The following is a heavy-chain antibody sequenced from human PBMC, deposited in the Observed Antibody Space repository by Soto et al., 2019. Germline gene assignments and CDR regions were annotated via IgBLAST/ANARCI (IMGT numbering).Heavy chain of an antibody. J-gene: IGHJ4*02. Sequence: QVQLVQSGAEVKKPGSSVKVSSKASGGISRTYAINWLRKAPGQGLEWMEGIIPIFGTPNNAQKFQGRVTITADESTSTAYMELSRLRSDDTAVYYCARDRDDYGSGNYYNRIDFWGQGTLVTVSS. D-gene: IGHD3-10*01. V-gene: IGHV1-69*01. CDR2: IIPIFGTP. CDR1: GGISRTYA. CDR3: ARDRDDYGSGNYYNRIDF.